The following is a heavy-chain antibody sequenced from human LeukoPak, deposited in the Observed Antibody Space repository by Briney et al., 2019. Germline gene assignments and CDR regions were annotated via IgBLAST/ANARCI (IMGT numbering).Heavy chain of an antibody. CDR2: IYTSGST. Sequence: SETLSLTCTVSGGSISSYYWSWIRQPPGKGLEWIGYIYTSGSTNYNPSLKSRVTISVDTSKNQFSLKLSSVTAADTAVYYCARGIAAAGTIIDYWGQGTLVTVSS. V-gene: IGHV4-4*09. J-gene: IGHJ4*02. CDR3: ARGIAAAGTIIDY. CDR1: GGSISSYY. D-gene: IGHD6-13*01.